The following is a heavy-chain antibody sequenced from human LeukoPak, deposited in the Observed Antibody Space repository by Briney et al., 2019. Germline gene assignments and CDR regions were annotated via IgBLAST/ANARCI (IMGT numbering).Heavy chain of an antibody. CDR2: IYYSGST. D-gene: IGHD2-15*01. CDR1: GGSISSSSYY. CDR3: ARRILYCSGGSCYSGVAY. V-gene: IGHV4-39*01. J-gene: IGHJ4*02. Sequence: PSETLSLTCTVSGGSISSSSYYWGWIRQPPGKGLEWIGSIYYSGSTYYNPSLKSRVTISVDTSKNQFSLKLSSVTAADTAVYYCARRILYCSGGSCYSGVAYWGQGTLVTVSS.